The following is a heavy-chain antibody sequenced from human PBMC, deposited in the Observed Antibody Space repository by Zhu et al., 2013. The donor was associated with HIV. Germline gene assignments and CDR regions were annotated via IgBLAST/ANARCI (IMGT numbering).Heavy chain of an antibody. CDR2: ISAYNGNT. J-gene: IGHJ5*02. CDR1: GYTFTSYG. V-gene: IGHV1-18*01. D-gene: IGHD3-22*01. CDR3: ARECYYDSSGYIGQYNWFDP. Sequence: QVQLVQSGAEVKKPGASVKVSCKASGYTFTSYGISWVRQAPGQGLEWMGWISAYNGNTNYAQKLQGRVTMTTDTSTSTAYMELRSLRSDDTAVYYCARECYYDSSGYIGQYNWFDPWGRGNRRSPSPQ.